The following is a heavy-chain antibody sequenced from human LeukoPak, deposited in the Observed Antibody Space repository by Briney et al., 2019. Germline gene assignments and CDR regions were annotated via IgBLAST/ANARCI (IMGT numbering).Heavy chain of an antibody. CDR3: AKDSTAMGLYYFDY. V-gene: IGHV3-30*02. D-gene: IGHD5-18*01. CDR2: IHYDGSNK. J-gene: IGHJ4*02. CDR1: GFTVSSNY. Sequence: GGSLRLSCAASGFTVSSNYMSWVRQAPGKGLEWVAFIHYDGSNKYYADSVKGRFTISRDNSKNTLYLQMNSLRAEDTAVYYCAKDSTAMGLYYFDYWGQGTLVTVSS.